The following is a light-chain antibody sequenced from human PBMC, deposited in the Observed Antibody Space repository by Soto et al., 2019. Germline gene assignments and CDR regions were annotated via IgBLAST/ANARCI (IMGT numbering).Light chain of an antibody. CDR3: MQALQTPMYT. J-gene: IGKJ2*01. V-gene: IGKV2-28*01. Sequence: DIVMTQSPLSLPVTPGEPASISCRSSQSLLHSNGYNYLDWYLQKPGQSPQLLIYLGSNRASGVPDRFSGSGSGTEFTLKLSRVEAEDVGVYYCMQALQTPMYTFGQGTKLDIK. CDR1: QSLLHSNGYNY. CDR2: LGS.